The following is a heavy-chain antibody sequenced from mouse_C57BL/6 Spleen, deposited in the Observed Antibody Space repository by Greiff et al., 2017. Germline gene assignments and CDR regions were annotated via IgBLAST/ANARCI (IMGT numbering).Heavy chain of an antibody. D-gene: IGHD1-1*01. Sequence: EVQLQQSGPELVKPGASVKISCKASGYSFTGYYMNWVKQSPEKSLEWIGEINPSTGGTTYNQKFKAKATLTVDKSSSTAYMQLKSLTSEDSAGYYCARRGNYGSSPFAYWGQGTLVTVSA. CDR1: GYSFTGYY. CDR3: ARRGNYGSSPFAY. CDR2: INPSTGGT. J-gene: IGHJ3*01. V-gene: IGHV1-42*01.